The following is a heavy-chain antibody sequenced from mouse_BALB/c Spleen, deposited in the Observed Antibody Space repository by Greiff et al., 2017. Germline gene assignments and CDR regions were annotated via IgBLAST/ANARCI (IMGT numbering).Heavy chain of an antibody. CDR2: IRNKANGYTT. J-gene: IGHJ3*01. V-gene: IGHV7-3*02. Sequence: EVMLVESGGGLVQPGGSLRLSCATSGFTFTDYYMSWVRQPPGTALEWLGFIRNKANGYTTEYSASLNGRFTISRDNSQSILYLQMNTLRTEDSATYYCARDMWAYWGQGTLVTVSA. CDR3: ARDMWAY. CDR1: GFTFTDYY.